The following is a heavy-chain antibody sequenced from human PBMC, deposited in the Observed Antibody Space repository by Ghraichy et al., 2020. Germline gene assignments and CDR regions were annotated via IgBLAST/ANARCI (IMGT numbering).Heavy chain of an antibody. Sequence: GGSLRLSCAASGFTFSDYTMNWVRQAPGKGLEWVSSISSSGRHIYYADSVKGRFTISRDNDKNSLYLQMNSLRAEDLAGYYCARGPARDVISRYFDYWGQGALVIVSS. J-gene: IGHJ4*02. D-gene: IGHD3-10*01. CDR3: ARGPARDVISRYFDY. V-gene: IGHV3-21*01. CDR2: ISSSGRHI. CDR1: GFTFSDYT.